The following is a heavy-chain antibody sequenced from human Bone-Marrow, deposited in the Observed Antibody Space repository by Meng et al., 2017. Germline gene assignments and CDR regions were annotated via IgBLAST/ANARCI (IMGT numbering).Heavy chain of an antibody. CDR3: ARDRYCIGDRCYAFDI. CDR2: INTDNGNT. V-gene: IGHV1-3*04. D-gene: IGHD2-15*01. CDR1: GYTFTNYA. J-gene: IGHJ3*02. Sequence: ASVKVSCKASGYTFTNYAIHWVRQAPGQRLEWMGWINTDNGNTKYSQNFQGRVTITRDTSANTAYMELSSLRSEDTAVYSCARDRYCIGDRCYAFDIWGQGTMVTVSS.